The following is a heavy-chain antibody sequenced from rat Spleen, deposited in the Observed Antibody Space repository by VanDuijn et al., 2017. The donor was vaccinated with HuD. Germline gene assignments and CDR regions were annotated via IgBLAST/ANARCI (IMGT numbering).Heavy chain of an antibody. D-gene: IGHD1-6*01. V-gene: IGHV5-27*01. Sequence: EVQLVESGGGLVQPGRSLKLSCAASGFTFSNYYMAWVRQAPTKGLEWVASITNSGGSTYYRDSVKGRFTISRDNSKSTLYLQMDSLTSEDTATYYCTTGDYGYTRLFAYWGQGTLVTVSS. CDR2: ITNSGGST. CDR3: TTGDYGYTRLFAY. CDR1: GFTFSNYY. J-gene: IGHJ3*01.